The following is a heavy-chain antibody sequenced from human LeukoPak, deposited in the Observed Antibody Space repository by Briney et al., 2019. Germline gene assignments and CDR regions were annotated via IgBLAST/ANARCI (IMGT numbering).Heavy chain of an antibody. V-gene: IGHV4-39*07. CDR3: ARDGSNWSNDYYHGVDV. J-gene: IGHJ6*02. CDR2: IYYSGST. Sequence: SETLSLTCTVSGGSISSSSYYWGWIRQPPGKGLEWIGSIYYSGSTYYNPSLKSRVTISVDTSKNQFSLRLSSVTAADTAVYYCARDGSNWSNDYYHGVDVWGQGTTVTVSS. CDR1: GGSISSSSYY. D-gene: IGHD4-11*01.